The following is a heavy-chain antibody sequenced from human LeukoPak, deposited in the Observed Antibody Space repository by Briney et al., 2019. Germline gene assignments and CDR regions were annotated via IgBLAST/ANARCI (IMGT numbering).Heavy chain of an antibody. CDR1: GGSFSGYY. Sequence: SETLSLTCAVYGGSFSGYYWSWIRQPPGKGLEWIGYIYYSGSTNYNPSLKSRVTISVDTSKNQFSLKLSSVTAADTAVYYCARDHSGSYNDAFDIWGQGTMVTVSS. J-gene: IGHJ3*02. D-gene: IGHD1-26*01. CDR2: IYYSGST. V-gene: IGHV4-59*01. CDR3: ARDHSGSYNDAFDI.